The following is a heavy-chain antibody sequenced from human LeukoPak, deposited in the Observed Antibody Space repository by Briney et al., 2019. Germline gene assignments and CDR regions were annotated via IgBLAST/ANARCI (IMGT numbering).Heavy chain of an antibody. V-gene: IGHV3-7*05. CDR1: GFTFSSYW. CDR3: TTWAVSNSYYSQSSGYLTET. Sequence: GGSLRLSCAASGFTFSSYWMSWVRQAPGKGLEWVANIKKDGSEKNYVDSAKGRFTISRDNAKTSLYLQVNSLKTEDPAVYYCTTWAVSNSYYSQSSGYLTETWGQGTLVTVSS. CDR2: IKKDGSEK. J-gene: IGHJ5*02. D-gene: IGHD3-22*01.